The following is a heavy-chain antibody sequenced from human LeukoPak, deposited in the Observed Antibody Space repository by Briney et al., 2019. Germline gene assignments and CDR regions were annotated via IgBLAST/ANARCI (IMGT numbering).Heavy chain of an antibody. J-gene: IGHJ4*02. CDR2: ISYDGSKK. V-gene: IGHV3-30-3*01. CDR1: GFTFSSYA. CDR3: ARETENFDY. Sequence: GESLRLSCAASGFTFSSYAMHWVRQAPGKGLEWVALISYDGSKKYYADSVKGRFTISRDNSKKTLYLQMNSLRAEDTAVYYCARETENFDYWGQGTLVTVSS.